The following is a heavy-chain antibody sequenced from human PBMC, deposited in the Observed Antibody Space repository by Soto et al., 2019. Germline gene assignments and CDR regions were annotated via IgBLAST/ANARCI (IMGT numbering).Heavy chain of an antibody. CDR1: GFTFSSYA. CDR3: AKSLDPNYVWGSYRPNNYDY. J-gene: IGHJ4*02. D-gene: IGHD3-16*02. Sequence: GGSLRLSCAASGFTFSSYAMSWVRQAPGKGLEWVSAISGSGGSTYYADSVKGRFTISRDNSKNTLYLQMNSLRAEDTAVYYCAKSLDPNYVWGSYRPNNYDYWGQGTLVTVSS. CDR2: ISGSGGST. V-gene: IGHV3-23*01.